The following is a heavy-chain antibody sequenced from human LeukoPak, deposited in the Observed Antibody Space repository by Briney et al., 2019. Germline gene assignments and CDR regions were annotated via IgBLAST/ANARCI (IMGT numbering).Heavy chain of an antibody. CDR1: GFTFSGYE. J-gene: IGHJ4*02. V-gene: IGHV3-48*03. CDR2: TSSGGGTT. D-gene: IGHD6-13*01. Sequence: GGSLRLSCAASGFTFSGYEMIWVRQAPGKGLEWVSYTSSGGGTTYYADSVKGRFTTSRDNTKNSLYLQMNSLRAEDTAVYYCAEISGWYGDYWGQGTLVTVSS. CDR3: AEISGWYGDY.